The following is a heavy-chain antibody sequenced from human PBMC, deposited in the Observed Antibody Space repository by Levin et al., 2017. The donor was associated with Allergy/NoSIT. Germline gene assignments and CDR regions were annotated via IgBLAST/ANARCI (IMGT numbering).Heavy chain of an antibody. J-gene: IGHJ4*02. Sequence: ASVKVSCAGSGFTFSSYWMTWVRQAPGKGLEWVANIKQDGSVENYVDSVKGRFTISRDNAKNSLFLQMNSLRAEDTAVYYCARDLYSGSYGEGFWGQGTLVTVSS. D-gene: IGHD1-26*01. CDR2: IKQDGSVE. CDR1: GFTFSSYW. V-gene: IGHV3-7*01. CDR3: ARDLYSGSYGEGF.